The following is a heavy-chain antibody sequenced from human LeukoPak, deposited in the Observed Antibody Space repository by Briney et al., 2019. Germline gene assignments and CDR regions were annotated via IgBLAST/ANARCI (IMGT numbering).Heavy chain of an antibody. CDR2: IYYSGST. CDR3: ARDRGSYWGFFDY. D-gene: IGHD1-26*01. V-gene: IGHV4-59*01. CDR1: GVSISSYY. Sequence: PSETLSLTCTVSGVSISSYYWSWIRQPPGKGLEWIGYIYYSGSTNYNPSLKSRVTISVDTSKNQFSLKLSSVTAADTAVYYCARDRGSYWGFFDYWGQGTLVTVSS. J-gene: IGHJ4*02.